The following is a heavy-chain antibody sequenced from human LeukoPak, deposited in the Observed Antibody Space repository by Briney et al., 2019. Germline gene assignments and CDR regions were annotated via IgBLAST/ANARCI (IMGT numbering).Heavy chain of an antibody. CDR1: GFTFSSYS. CDR2: ISNSSSYI. CDR3: ARDLPVEYSSSQYFDY. J-gene: IGHJ4*02. Sequence: GSLRLSCAASGFTFSSYSMNWVCQAPGKGLEWVSSISNSSSYIYYADSVKGRFTISRDNAKNSLYLQMNSLRAEDTAVYYCARDLPVEYSSSQYFDYWGQGTLVTVSS. V-gene: IGHV3-21*01. D-gene: IGHD6-6*01.